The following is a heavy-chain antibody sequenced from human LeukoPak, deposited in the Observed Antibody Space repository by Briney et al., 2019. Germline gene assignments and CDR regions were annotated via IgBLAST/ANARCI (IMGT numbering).Heavy chain of an antibody. CDR3: ARGRIAAASFNY. D-gene: IGHD6-13*01. J-gene: IGHJ4*02. V-gene: IGHV4-34*01. CDR1: GGSFSGYY. Sequence: PSETLSLTCAVYGGSFSGYYWSWIRQPPGKGLEWIGEINHSGSTSYNPSLKSRVTISVDTSKNQFSLKLSSVTAADTAVYYCARGRIAAASFNYWGQGTLVTVSS. CDR2: INHSGST.